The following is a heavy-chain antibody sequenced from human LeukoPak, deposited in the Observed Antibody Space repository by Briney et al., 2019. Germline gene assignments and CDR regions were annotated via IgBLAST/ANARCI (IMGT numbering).Heavy chain of an antibody. V-gene: IGHV1-46*01. CDR3: ARGHGSGYTNYFDP. CDR2: INPTGGSA. D-gene: IGHD3-10*01. CDR1: GYTFTDFS. Sequence: ASVKVSCKTSGYTFTDFSVHWVRQAPGQGLEWMGIINPTGGSAGFAQKFQGRVTMTRDMSTSTFYMELSSLRSEDTAVYYCARGHGSGYTNYFDPWGQGTLVTVSS. J-gene: IGHJ5*02.